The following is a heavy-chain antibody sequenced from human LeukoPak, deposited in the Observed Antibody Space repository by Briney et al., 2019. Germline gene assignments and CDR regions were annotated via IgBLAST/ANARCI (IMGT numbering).Heavy chain of an antibody. CDR3: GKSRIGFSGLVDL. J-gene: IGHJ5*02. D-gene: IGHD1-26*01. CDR1: GFTFSTYG. Sequence: PGGSLLLSCAASGFTFSTYGMQWVRQVPGKGLEWVSYISGSSDSIKYAESVKGRFTNSRDNAKNSLYLHLNSLRAEDTAVYYCGKSRIGFSGLVDLWGQGTLVTVSS. CDR2: ISGSSDSI. V-gene: IGHV3-48*04.